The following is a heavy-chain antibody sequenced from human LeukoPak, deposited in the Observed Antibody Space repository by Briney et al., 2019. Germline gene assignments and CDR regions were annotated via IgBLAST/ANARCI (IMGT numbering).Heavy chain of an antibody. D-gene: IGHD5-18*01. V-gene: IGHV3-30*18. CDR1: GFTFSSYG. Sequence: PGRSLRLSCAASGFTFSSYGMHWVRQAPGKGLEWVAVISYDGSNKYYADSVKGRFTISRDNSKNTLYLQMNSLRAEDTAMYYCAKDDVDTAMVFGYWGQGTLVTVSS. CDR2: ISYDGSNK. J-gene: IGHJ4*02. CDR3: AKDDVDTAMVFGY.